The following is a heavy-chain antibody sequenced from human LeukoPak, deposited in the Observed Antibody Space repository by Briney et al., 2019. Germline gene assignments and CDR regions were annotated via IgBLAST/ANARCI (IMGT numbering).Heavy chain of an antibody. D-gene: IGHD3-3*01. V-gene: IGHV3-66*01. Sequence: PGGSLRLSCAASGFTVSSNYMSWVRQAPGKGLEWVSVIYSGGSTYYADSVKGRFTISRDNSKNTLYLQMNSLRAEDTAVYYCARDLSDFYYGMDVWGQGTTVTVSS. CDR1: GFTVSSNY. CDR3: ARDLSDFYYGMDV. J-gene: IGHJ6*02. CDR2: IYSGGST.